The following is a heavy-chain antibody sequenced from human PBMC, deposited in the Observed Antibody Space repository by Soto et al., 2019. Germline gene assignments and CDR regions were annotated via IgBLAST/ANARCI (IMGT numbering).Heavy chain of an antibody. Sequence: GASVKVSCKASGGTFSSYAISWVRQAPGQGLEWMGGIIPIFGTANYAQKFQGRVTITADESTSTAYMEQRSLRSDDTAVYYCARDMGDAFDIWGQGTMVTVSS. J-gene: IGHJ3*02. V-gene: IGHV1-69*13. CDR2: IIPIFGTA. D-gene: IGHD3-10*01. CDR1: GGTFSSYA. CDR3: ARDMGDAFDI.